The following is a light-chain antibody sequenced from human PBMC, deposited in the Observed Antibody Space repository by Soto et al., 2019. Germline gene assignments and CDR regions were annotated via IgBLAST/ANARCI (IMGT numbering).Light chain of an antibody. V-gene: IGKV3-20*01. CDR2: GAS. Sequence: EIVLTQSPGTLSLSPGERATLSCWASQSVSFSYLAWYQQKPGQAPRLLIYGASSRAAGIPNRFSGSGSGTDFTLTISRLEPEDFALYYCQHYGAAPITFGRGTRLEIK. CDR1: QSVSFSY. CDR3: QHYGAAPIT. J-gene: IGKJ5*01.